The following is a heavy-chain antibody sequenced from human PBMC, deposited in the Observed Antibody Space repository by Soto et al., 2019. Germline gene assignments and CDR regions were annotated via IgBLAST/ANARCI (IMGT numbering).Heavy chain of an antibody. J-gene: IGHJ6*04. CDR1: DYSISSCYY. CDR2: IYHSGST. Sequence: SETLSLTCAVSDYSISSCYYWGWIRQPPGKGLEWIGSIYHSGSTYYNPSLKSRVTISVDTSKNHFSLTLSSVTAADTAVYYCERIIYWSNGVCSPLEALDVWGKGTPVTVAS. V-gene: IGHV4-38-2*01. D-gene: IGHD2-8*01. CDR3: ERIIYWSNGVCSPLEALDV.